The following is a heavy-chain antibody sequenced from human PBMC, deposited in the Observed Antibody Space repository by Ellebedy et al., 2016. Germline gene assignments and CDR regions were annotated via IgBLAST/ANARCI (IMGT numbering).Heavy chain of an antibody. V-gene: IGHV3-13*01. CDR1: GFTSSTND. CDR3: ARGHGGVRGVISPLDL. Sequence: GGSLRLSCAASGFTSSTNDMHWVRQSPGKALEWVSGIGTAGDTYYPDSVKGRFTISRENAKNSLFLQMNSLRAGDTAVYFCARGHGGVRGVISPLDLWGQGTLVSVSS. D-gene: IGHD3-10*01. CDR2: IGTAGDT. J-gene: IGHJ4*02.